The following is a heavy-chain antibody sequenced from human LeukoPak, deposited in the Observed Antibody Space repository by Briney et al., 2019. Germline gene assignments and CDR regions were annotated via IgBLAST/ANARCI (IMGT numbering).Heavy chain of an antibody. Sequence: SETLSLTCTVSGGSISRYSWSWIRQPPGKGLEWNGYIYYSGSTNYNPSLKSRVTISVDMSKNQFSLKLSSVTAADTAVYYCATHPPKVCTGGSCTDYWGQGTLVTVSS. CDR2: IYYSGST. D-gene: IGHD2-15*01. CDR1: GGSISRYS. J-gene: IGHJ4*02. V-gene: IGHV4-59*01. CDR3: ATHPPKVCTGGSCTDY.